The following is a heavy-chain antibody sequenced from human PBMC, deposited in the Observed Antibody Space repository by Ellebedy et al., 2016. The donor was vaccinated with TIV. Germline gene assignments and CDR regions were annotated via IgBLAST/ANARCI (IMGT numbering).Heavy chain of an antibody. J-gene: IGHJ4*02. D-gene: IGHD3-10*01. V-gene: IGHV5-10-1*04. CDR1: GDTFSNYW. Sequence: GESLKISCKGSGDTFSNYWIIWVRQMPGKGLEWMGRIDPTDSYTTYSPPFRGQVTISADKSTNTAYLQWNSLRASDTAMYYCMVRGVLRATDLDYWGQGTQVIVSS. CDR2: IDPTDSYT. CDR3: MVRGVLRATDLDY.